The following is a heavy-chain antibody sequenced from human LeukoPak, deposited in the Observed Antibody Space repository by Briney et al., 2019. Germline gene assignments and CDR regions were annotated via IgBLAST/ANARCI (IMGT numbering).Heavy chain of an antibody. J-gene: IGHJ4*02. Sequence: GASVKVSCKASGGTFSSYAISWVRQAPGQGLEWMGWISAYNGDTNYAQKLQVRVTMTTDTSTSTAYMELRSLRSDDTAVYYCARDTRVGANIPLDYWGQGTLVTVSS. CDR3: ARDTRVGANIPLDY. CDR1: GGTFSSYA. CDR2: ISAYNGDT. D-gene: IGHD1-26*01. V-gene: IGHV1-18*01.